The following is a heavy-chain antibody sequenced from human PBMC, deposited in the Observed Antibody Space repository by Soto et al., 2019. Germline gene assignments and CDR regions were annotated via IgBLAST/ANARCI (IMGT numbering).Heavy chain of an antibody. D-gene: IGHD3-10*01. CDR3: ARDLDGSGSYYTDF. Sequence: QVQLVQSGAEEKRPGASVQVSCKASGYAFSHYGISWVRLAPGQGLEWMGWIGPYNGKTNYAQKLQGRVTMTTDTSTNTDYMELRSLRSDDTAVYCCARDLDGSGSYYTDFWGQGTLVTVSS. J-gene: IGHJ4*02. CDR1: GYAFSHYG. CDR2: IGPYNGKT. V-gene: IGHV1-18*01.